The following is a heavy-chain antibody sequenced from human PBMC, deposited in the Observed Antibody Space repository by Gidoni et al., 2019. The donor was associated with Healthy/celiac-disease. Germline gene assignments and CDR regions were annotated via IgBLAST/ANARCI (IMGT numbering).Heavy chain of an antibody. Sequence: QVQLQQWGAGLLKPSETLSLTCAVYGGSFSGYYWSWIRQPPGNGLEWIGEINHSGSTNYNPSLKSRVTISVDTSKNQFSLKLSSVTAADTAVYYCARIYRFLEGLLLDYWGQGTLVTVSS. D-gene: IGHD3-3*01. J-gene: IGHJ4*02. V-gene: IGHV4-34*01. CDR2: INHSGST. CDR1: GGSFSGYY. CDR3: ARIYRFLEGLLLDY.